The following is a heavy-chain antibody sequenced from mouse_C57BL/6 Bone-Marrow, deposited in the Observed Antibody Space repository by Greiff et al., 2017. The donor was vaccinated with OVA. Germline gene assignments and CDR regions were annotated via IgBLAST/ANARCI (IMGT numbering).Heavy chain of an antibody. CDR2: INPSNGGT. CDR1: GYTFTSYW. Sequence: VQLQQSGTELVKPGASVKLSCKASGYTFTSYWMPWVKQRPGQGLEWIGNINPSNGGTNYNEKFKSKATLTVDKSSSTAYMQLSSLTSEDSAVYYCARGTVVAKDWYFDVWGTGTTVTVSS. J-gene: IGHJ1*03. CDR3: ARGTVVAKDWYFDV. V-gene: IGHV1-53*01. D-gene: IGHD1-1*01.